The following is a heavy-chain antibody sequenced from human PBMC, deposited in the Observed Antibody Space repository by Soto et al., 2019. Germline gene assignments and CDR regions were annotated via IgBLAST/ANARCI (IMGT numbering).Heavy chain of an antibody. Sequence: QVQLVQSGAEVKKPGSSMKVSCKASGGTFSSYAISWVRQAPGQGLEWMGGIIPIFGTANYAQKFQGRVTITADESTSTAYMELSSLRSEDTAVYYCARPTVYDSSGSDWYFDLWGRGTLVTVSS. CDR3: ARPTVYDSSGSDWYFDL. D-gene: IGHD3-22*01. CDR2: IIPIFGTA. CDR1: GGTFSSYA. J-gene: IGHJ2*01. V-gene: IGHV1-69*01.